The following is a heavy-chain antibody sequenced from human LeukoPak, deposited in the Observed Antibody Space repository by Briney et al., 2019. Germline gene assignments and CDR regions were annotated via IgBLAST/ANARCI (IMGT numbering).Heavy chain of an antibody. CDR1: GGSISSGGYY. J-gene: IGHJ3*02. Sequence: SETLSLTCTVSGGSISSGGYYWSWIRQHPGKGLEWIGYIYYSGSTYYNPSLKSRVTISVDTSKSQFSLKLSSVTAADTAVYYCARDIRVVTASHDAFDIWGQGTMVTVSS. V-gene: IGHV4-31*03. CDR3: ARDIRVVTASHDAFDI. CDR2: IYYSGST. D-gene: IGHD2-21*02.